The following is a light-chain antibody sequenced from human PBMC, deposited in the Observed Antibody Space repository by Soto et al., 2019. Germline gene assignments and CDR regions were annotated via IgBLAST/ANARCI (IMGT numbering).Light chain of an antibody. CDR1: QSVSGN. J-gene: IGKJ5*01. V-gene: IGKV3-11*01. CDR2: DAS. CDR3: QQRQYWPPIT. Sequence: EIVITQSPATLSVCPGERATLSCRASQSVSGNLAWYQQKPGQAPRLLIYDASNRAAGIPARFSGSGSGTDFTLTISSLEPEDFAIYYCQQRQYWPPITLGQGTRLEI.